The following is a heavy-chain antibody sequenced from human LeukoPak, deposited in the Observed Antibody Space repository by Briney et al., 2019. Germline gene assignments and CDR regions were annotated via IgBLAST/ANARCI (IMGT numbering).Heavy chain of an antibody. V-gene: IGHV3-7*01. Sequence: PGGSLRLSCAASGFTFSSYWMSWVRQAPGKGLEWVANIKQDGSEKYYVGSVKGRFTISRDNAKNSLYLQMNSLRAEDTAVYYCAREALGEYCSSTSCYRGYYFDYWGQGTLVTVSS. CDR1: GFTFSSYW. D-gene: IGHD2-2*02. CDR3: AREALGEYCSSTSCYRGYYFDY. J-gene: IGHJ4*02. CDR2: IKQDGSEK.